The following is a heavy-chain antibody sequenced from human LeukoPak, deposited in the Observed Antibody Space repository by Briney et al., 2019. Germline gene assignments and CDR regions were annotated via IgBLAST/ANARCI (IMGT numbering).Heavy chain of an antibody. CDR3: ARRNYGGPGGSDFDY. J-gene: IGHJ4*02. Sequence: PGGSLRLSCAASGFTFSSYAMSWVRQAPGKGLEWVSAISGSGGSTYYADSVNGRFTISRDNSKNTLYLQMNSLRAEDTAVYYCARRNYGGPGGSDFDYWGQGTLVTVSS. V-gene: IGHV3-23*01. D-gene: IGHD1-7*01. CDR1: GFTFSSYA. CDR2: ISGSGGST.